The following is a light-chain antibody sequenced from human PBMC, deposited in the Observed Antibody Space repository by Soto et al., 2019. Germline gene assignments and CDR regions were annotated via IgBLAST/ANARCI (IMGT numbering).Light chain of an antibody. CDR1: TSNIGNNY. CDR2: DNN. Sequence: QSVLTQPPSVSAAPGQKVTISCSGITSNIGNNYVSWYQQLPGTAPKLLIYDNNKRPSGIPDRFSGSKSGTSATLGITGLQTGDEADYYCLKWDSSLNVGVFGTGTKDTVL. CDR3: LKWDSSLNVGV. J-gene: IGLJ1*01. V-gene: IGLV1-51*01.